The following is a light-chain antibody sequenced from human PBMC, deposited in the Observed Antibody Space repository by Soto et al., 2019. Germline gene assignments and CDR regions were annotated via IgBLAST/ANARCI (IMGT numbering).Light chain of an antibody. CDR2: GAS. CDR1: QSVSSIY. J-gene: IGKJ5*01. Sequence: EIVLTQSPGTLSLSPGERATLSCRASQSVSSIYLAWYQQKPGQAPRLLIYGASSRATGIPDRFSGSGSGTDFTLTISRLEPEDFAVYYCQQYEPGTFGQGTRLEIK. V-gene: IGKV3-20*01. CDR3: QQYEPGT.